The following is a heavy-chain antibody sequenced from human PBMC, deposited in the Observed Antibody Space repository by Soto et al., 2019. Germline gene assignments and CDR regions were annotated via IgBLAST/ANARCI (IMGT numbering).Heavy chain of an antibody. D-gene: IGHD6-19*01. J-gene: IGHJ6*02. CDR2: IIPIFGTA. V-gene: IGHV1-69*12. CDR1: GGTFSSYA. Sequence: QVQLVQSGAEVKKPGSSVKVSCKASGGTFSSYAISWVRQAPGQGLEWMGGIIPIFGTANYAQKFQGRVTITADESPSTAYLELSSLRSEDPAVYYCALGLIAVAGTGYYGMDVWGQGTTVTVSS. CDR3: ALGLIAVAGTGYYGMDV.